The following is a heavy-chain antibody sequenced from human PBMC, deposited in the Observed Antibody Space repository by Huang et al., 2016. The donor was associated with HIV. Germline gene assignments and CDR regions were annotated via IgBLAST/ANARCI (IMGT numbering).Heavy chain of an antibody. D-gene: IGHD6-13*01. V-gene: IGHV7-4-1*02. CDR2: INTKGGNP. CDR1: GYTFSTHN. Sequence: QVQLVQSGSELKKPGASVRVSCKASGYTFSTHNIHWVRQAPGQGLEWMGWINTKGGNPKDAHGFTGRFVFSVDTSVSTADLEISSLQANDTAVYYCARAAFVIAAAGEYFQHWGQGSLVSVSS. CDR3: ARAAFVIAAAGEYFQH. J-gene: IGHJ1*01.